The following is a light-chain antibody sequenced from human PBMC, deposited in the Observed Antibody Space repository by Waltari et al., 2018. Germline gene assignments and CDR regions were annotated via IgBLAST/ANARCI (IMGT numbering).Light chain of an antibody. J-gene: IGLJ3*02. V-gene: IGLV2-14*01. Sequence: QSALTQPASVSGSPGQWIPISCPGSNSDVGTYNYVSWYQQHPGKAPKLMIYDVSKRPSGVSDRFSGSKSGNTASLTISGLQAEDEADYYCSSYTSSSTLVFGGGTKVTVL. CDR3: SSYTSSSTLV. CDR1: NSDVGTYNY. CDR2: DVS.